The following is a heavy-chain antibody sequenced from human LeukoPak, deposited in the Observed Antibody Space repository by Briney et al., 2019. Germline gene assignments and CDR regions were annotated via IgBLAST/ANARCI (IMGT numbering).Heavy chain of an antibody. CDR3: ARDPRGHDFWSGPKRKGEVFDY. CDR2: INPNSGGT. V-gene: IGHV1-2*02. J-gene: IGHJ4*02. CDR1: GYTFTGYY. D-gene: IGHD3-3*01. Sequence: ASVKVSCKASGYTFTGYYMHWVRQTPGQGLEGMGWINPNSGGTNYAQKFQGRVTMTRDTSISTAYMELSRLRSDDTAVYYCARDPRGHDFWSGPKRKGEVFDYWGQGTLVTVSS.